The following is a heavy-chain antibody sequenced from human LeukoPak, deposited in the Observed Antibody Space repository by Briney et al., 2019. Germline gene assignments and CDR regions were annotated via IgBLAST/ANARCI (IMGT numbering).Heavy chain of an antibody. CDR3: ARVAYSSSSYFDY. V-gene: IGHV3-21*01. CDR1: GFTFTSYS. CDR2: ISSSSSYI. J-gene: IGHJ4*02. Sequence: GGSLRLSCAASGFTFTSYSMTWVRQAPGKGLEWVSSISSSSSYIYYAASVKGRFTISRDNAKNSLYLQMNSLRAEDTAVYYCARVAYSSSSYFDYWGQGTLVTVSS. D-gene: IGHD6-13*01.